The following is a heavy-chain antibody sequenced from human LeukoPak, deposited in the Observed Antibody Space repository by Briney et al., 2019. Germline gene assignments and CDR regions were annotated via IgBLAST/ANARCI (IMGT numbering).Heavy chain of an antibody. CDR3: ARSSGYFNYYFDY. CDR1: GFTFSSYG. V-gene: IGHV3-30*03. D-gene: IGHD3-22*01. J-gene: IGHJ4*02. CDR2: ISYDGSNK. Sequence: GRSLRLSCAASGFTFSSYGTHWVRQAPGKGLEWVAVISYDGSNKYYADSVKGRFTISRDNSKNTLYLQMNSLRAEDTAVYYCARSSGYFNYYFDYWGQGTLVTVSS.